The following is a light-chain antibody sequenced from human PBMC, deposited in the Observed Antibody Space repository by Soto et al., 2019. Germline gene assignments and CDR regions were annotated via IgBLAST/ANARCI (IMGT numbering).Light chain of an antibody. CDR2: AAS. CDR3: QQYYSYPRT. Sequence: AIRMTQSPSSFSASTGDRVTITCRARQGISSYLAWYQQKPGKAPKLLIYAASTLQSGVPSRFSGSGSGTDFTRTISCLQSEDFATYYCQQYYSYPRTFGGGPKVEIK. CDR1: QGISSY. V-gene: IGKV1-8*01. J-gene: IGKJ4*01.